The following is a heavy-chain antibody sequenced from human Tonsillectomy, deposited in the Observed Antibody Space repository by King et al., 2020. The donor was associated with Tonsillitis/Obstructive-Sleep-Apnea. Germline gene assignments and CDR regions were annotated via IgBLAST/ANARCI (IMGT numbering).Heavy chain of an antibody. CDR1: GFTFSSYS. CDR3: ARDTGRGISPFDC. CDR2: ISSSSSTI. V-gene: IGHV3-48*02. Sequence: VQLVESGGGLVQPGGSLRISCAASGFTFSSYSMNWVRQAPGRGLEWVSYISSSSSTIYYADSVKGRFTVSRDNAKNSHYLQMNSLRDEETAVYYCARDTGRGISPFDCWGQGTLVTVSS. D-gene: IGHD2-15*01. J-gene: IGHJ4*02.